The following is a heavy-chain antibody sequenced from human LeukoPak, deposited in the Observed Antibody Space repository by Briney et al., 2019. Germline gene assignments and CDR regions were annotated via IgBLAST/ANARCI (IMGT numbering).Heavy chain of an antibody. V-gene: IGHV3-30-3*01. J-gene: IGHJ4*02. Sequence: GSLRLSCAASGFSPSGYGMHWVRQAPGKGLEWVAVISYDGSKKYYADSVKGRFTISRDNSKNTQYLEMNSLKAEDTAVYYCARVRAPHYYDYWGQGTLVTVSS. CDR1: GFSPSGYG. CDR3: ARVRAPHYYDY. CDR2: ISYDGSKK.